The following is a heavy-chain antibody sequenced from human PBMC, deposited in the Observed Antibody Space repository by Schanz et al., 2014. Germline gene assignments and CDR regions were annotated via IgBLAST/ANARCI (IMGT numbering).Heavy chain of an antibody. D-gene: IGHD2-15*01. CDR1: GGTFSTYP. Sequence: QVQLVQSGAEVKKPGSSMKVSCKASGGTFSTYPINWLRQAPGQGLEWMGRIIPIHGIVNYAQRFQDRVRITADKSTSTAYMELSRLKYDDTAVYYCARGGGPEDVFDTWGQGTILIVSS. CDR2: IIPIHGIV. J-gene: IGHJ3*02. V-gene: IGHV1-69*02. CDR3: ARGGGPEDVFDT.